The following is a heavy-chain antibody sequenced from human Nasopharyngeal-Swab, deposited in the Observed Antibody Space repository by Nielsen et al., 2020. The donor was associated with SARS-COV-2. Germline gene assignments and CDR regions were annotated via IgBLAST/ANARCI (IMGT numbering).Heavy chain of an antibody. CDR1: GGSSRDFY. CDR3: ARGGDTAITNYFDY. V-gene: IGHV4-34*01. J-gene: IGHJ4*02. Sequence: LPCSAIGGSSRDFYWSWIRQSPGKGLEWIGEINHRGTTNSNPSLKSRVPMSVDTSKNHFSLTLTSVTAADTAVYFCARGGDTAITNYFDYWGQGTLVTVSS. CDR2: INHRGTT. D-gene: IGHD3-16*01.